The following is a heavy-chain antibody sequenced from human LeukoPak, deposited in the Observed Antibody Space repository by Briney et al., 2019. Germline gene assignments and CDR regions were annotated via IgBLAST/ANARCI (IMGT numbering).Heavy chain of an antibody. CDR2: INHSGST. CDR3: ARRTGYSYGYWYNWFDP. CDR1: GGSFSGYY. Sequence: SETLSLTCAVYGGSFSGYYWSWIRQPPGKGLEWIGEINHSGSTNYNPSLKSRVTISVDTSKNQFSLKLSSVTAADTAVYYCARRTGYSYGYWYNWFDPWGQGTLVTVSS. J-gene: IGHJ5*02. V-gene: IGHV4-34*01. D-gene: IGHD5-18*01.